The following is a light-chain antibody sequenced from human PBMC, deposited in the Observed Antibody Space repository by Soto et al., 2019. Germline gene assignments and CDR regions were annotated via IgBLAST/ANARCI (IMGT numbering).Light chain of an antibody. CDR2: KAS. CDR1: QTISSW. J-gene: IGKJ3*01. CDR3: QQANSFPPT. V-gene: IGKV1-5*03. Sequence: DIQMSQSPSTLSGSVGDRVTITWRASQTISSWLAWYQQKPGKAPKLLIYKASTLQSGVPSRFSGSGSGTDFTLTISSLQPEDFATYYCQQANSFPPTFGPGTKVDIK.